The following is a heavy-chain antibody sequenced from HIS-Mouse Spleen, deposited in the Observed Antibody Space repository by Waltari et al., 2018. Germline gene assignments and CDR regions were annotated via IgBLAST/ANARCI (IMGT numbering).Heavy chain of an antibody. Sequence: EVQLVESGGDLVQPGGSLSCSCAASGFTFCSYSMTWVRQAPGKGLEWVSYISSSSSTRYYADSVKGRFTISRDNAKNSLYLQMNSLRAEDTAVYYCARDLGNWFDPWGQGTLVTVSS. CDR3: ARDLGNWFDP. CDR2: ISSSSSTR. J-gene: IGHJ5*02. V-gene: IGHV3-48*01. CDR1: GFTFCSYS.